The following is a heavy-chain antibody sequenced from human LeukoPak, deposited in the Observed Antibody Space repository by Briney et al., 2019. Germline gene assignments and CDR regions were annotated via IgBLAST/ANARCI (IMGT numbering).Heavy chain of an antibody. CDR1: GFTFSDYY. D-gene: IGHD6-13*01. J-gene: IGHJ4*02. CDR2: INSGDNII. V-gene: IGHV3-11*01. CDR3: ARGFRSSWYGFWDS. Sequence: GGSLRLSCATSGFTFSDYYMSWIRQAPGKGLEWISYINSGDNIIYYADSVKGQFTISRDNASLYPQMNSLRAEDTAVYYCARGFRSSWYGFWDSWGQGTLVIVSS.